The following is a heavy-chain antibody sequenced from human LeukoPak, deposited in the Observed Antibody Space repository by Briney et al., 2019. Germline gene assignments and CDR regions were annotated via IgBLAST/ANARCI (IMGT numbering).Heavy chain of an antibody. Sequence: GRSLRLSCTASGFTFSSYGVHWVRQAPGKGLVWVAVIWNDGSNKYYADSVKGRFTISRDNSKNTLYLQMNSLRAEGTAVYYCARAEYQLPYYFNYWGQGTLVTVSS. J-gene: IGHJ4*02. CDR3: ARAEYQLPYYFNY. CDR1: GFTFSSYG. CDR2: IWNDGSNK. D-gene: IGHD2-2*01. V-gene: IGHV3-33*01.